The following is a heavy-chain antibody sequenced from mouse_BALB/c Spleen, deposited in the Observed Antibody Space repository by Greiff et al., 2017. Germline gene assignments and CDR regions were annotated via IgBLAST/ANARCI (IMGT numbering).Heavy chain of an antibody. V-gene: IGHV5-12-2*01. D-gene: IGHD2-4*01. CDR1: GFTFSSYT. Sequence: EVKLMESGGGLVQPGGSLKLSCAASGFTFSSYTMSWVRQTPEKRLEWVAYISNGGGSTYYPDTVKGRFTISRDNAKNTLYLQMRSLKSEDTAMYYCARQSVTMITYFDYWGQGTTLTVSS. CDR3: ARQSVTMITYFDY. CDR2: ISNGGGST. J-gene: IGHJ2*01.